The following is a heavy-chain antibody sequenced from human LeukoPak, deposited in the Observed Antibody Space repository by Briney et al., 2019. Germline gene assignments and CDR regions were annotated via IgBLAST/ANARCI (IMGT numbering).Heavy chain of an antibody. Sequence: SETLSLTCAVYGGSFSGYYWSWIRQPPGKGLEWIGEINHSGSTNYNPSLKSRVTISVDTSKNQFSLKLSSVTAADTAVYYCAPLPTSQNNWFDPWGQGTLVTVSS. V-gene: IGHV4-34*01. J-gene: IGHJ5*02. CDR2: INHSGST. CDR1: GGSFSGYY. CDR3: APLPTSQNNWFDP.